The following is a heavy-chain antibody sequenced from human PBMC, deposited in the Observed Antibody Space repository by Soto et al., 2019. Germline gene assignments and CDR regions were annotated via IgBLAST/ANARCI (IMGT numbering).Heavy chain of an antibody. CDR2: IYYSGST. CDR1: GGSISSYY. CDR3: ARGTYYFDY. J-gene: IGHJ4*02. Sequence: SETLALTCTFSGGSISSYYWNWIRQPPGKGLEWIGYIYYSGSTNYNPSLKSRVTISVDTSKNQFSLKLSSVTAADTAVYYCARGTYYFDYWGQGTLVTVSS. D-gene: IGHD3-10*01. V-gene: IGHV4-59*01.